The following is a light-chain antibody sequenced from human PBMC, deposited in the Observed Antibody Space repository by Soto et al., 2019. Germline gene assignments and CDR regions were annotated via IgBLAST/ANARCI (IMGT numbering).Light chain of an antibody. CDR1: SSDVGGYNF. CDR3: CSYSGSNTIVV. V-gene: IGLV2-14*03. CDR2: DVN. J-gene: IGLJ2*01. Sequence: QSALTQPASVSGSPGQSITISCTGTSSDVGGYNFVSWYQQHPGKAPRLMIFDVNNRPSGVSTRFSGPKSGNTASLTISGLQAEDEADYYCCSYSGSNTIVVFGGGNKVTVL.